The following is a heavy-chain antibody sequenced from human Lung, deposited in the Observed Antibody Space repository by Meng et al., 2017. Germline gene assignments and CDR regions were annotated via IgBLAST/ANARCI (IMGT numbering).Heavy chain of an antibody. CDR3: AKDLSKQQQLGELDY. CDR2: ISYDGSNK. V-gene: IGHV3-30*18. J-gene: IGHJ4*02. CDR1: GFTFSSYG. D-gene: IGHD6-13*01. Sequence: QVQLVESGGGVVQPGSSLRLSCAASGFTFSSYGMHWVRQAPGKGLEWVAVISYDGSNKYYADSVKGRFTISRDNSKNALYLQMNSLRAEDTAVYYCAKDLSKQQQLGELDYWGQGTLVTVFS.